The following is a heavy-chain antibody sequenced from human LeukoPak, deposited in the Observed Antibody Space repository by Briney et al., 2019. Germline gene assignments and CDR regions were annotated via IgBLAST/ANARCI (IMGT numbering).Heavy chain of an antibody. J-gene: IGHJ5*02. CDR2: ISAYNGNT. V-gene: IGHV1-18*01. CDR1: GYTFTSYG. CDR3: ARESTLWFDP. Sequence: ASVKVSCTASGYTFTSYGISWVRQASGQGLEWMGWISAYNGNTNYAQKLQGRVTMTTDTSTSTAYMELRSLRSDDTAVYSCARESTLWFDPWGQGTLVTVSS.